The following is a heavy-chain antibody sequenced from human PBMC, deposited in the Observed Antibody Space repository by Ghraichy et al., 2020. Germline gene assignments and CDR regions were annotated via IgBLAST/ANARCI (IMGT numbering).Heavy chain of an antibody. J-gene: IGHJ4*02. CDR1: GGSFSGYY. CDR3: ARGEGHDY. CDR2: VYHSGST. V-gene: IGHV4-34*01. Sequence: SATLSLTCAVYGGSFSGYYWSWIRQPPGKGLEWIGEVYHSGSTNYNPSLKSRVSISVDTSKNQFSLKLSSVTAADTAVYYCARGEGHDYWGQGTLVTVSS.